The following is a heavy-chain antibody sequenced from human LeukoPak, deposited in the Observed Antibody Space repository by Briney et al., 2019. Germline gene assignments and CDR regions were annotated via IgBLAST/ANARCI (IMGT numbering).Heavy chain of an antibody. D-gene: IGHD2-2*01. CDR3: ARGILIRVYCSSASCRFNCFDP. CDR2: INPSGGST. J-gene: IGHJ5*02. V-gene: IGHV1-46*01. Sequence: ASVKVSRKASGYTFTSYYMHWVRQTPGEGLEWRGVINPSGGSTSYAQKFQGRVTMTRDTSTSTVYMEPTSLRSEETAVYYCARGILIRVYCSSASCRFNCFDPWGQGTLVTVSS. CDR1: GYTFTSYY.